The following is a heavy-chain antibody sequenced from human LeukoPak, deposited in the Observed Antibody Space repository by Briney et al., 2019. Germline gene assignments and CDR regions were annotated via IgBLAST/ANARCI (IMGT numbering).Heavy chain of an antibody. Sequence: ASVKVSCKASGYTFTSYDINWVRQATGQGLEWMGWMNPNSGNTGYAQKFQGRVTMTRDTSISTAYMELSRLRSDDTAVYYCARDGMVRGVILRGYYYMDVWGKGTTVTVSS. CDR2: MNPNSGNT. CDR3: ARDGMVRGVILRGYYYMDV. V-gene: IGHV1-8*02. CDR1: GYTFTSYD. J-gene: IGHJ6*03. D-gene: IGHD3-10*01.